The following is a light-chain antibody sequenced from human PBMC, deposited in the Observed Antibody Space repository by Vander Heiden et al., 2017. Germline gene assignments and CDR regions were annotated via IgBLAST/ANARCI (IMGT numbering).Light chain of an antibody. CDR2: GAS. J-gene: IGKJ2*01. Sequence: ELVMTQSPATLSVSPGARATLSCRASQSVSSNFAWYQQKPGQAPRLLIYGASTRATGIPARFRGSGSGTEFTLTISSLQSEDFAVYYCQQYNNWPYTFGQGTKLEIK. CDR3: QQYNNWPYT. V-gene: IGKV3-15*01. CDR1: QSVSSN.